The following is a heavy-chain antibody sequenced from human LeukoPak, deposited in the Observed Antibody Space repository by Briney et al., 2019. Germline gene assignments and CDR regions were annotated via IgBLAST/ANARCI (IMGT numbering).Heavy chain of an antibody. CDR3: ARGGTSGYFVYDAFDI. V-gene: IGHV4-59*01. Sequence: PPETLSLTCTVSGGSISSYYWSWIRQPPGKGLEWIGYIYYSGSTNYNPSLKSRVTISVDTSKNQFSLKLSSVTAADTAVYYCARGGTSGYFVYDAFDIWGQGTMVIVSS. CDR2: IYYSGST. J-gene: IGHJ3*02. CDR1: GGSISSYY. D-gene: IGHD3-9*01.